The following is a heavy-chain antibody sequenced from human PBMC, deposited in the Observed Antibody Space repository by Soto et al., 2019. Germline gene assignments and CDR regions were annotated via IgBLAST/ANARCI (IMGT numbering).Heavy chain of an antibody. D-gene: IGHD4-17*01. V-gene: IGHV3-23*01. J-gene: IGHJ6*03. CDR3: AKTTTVTTPRGDYYYYMDV. CDR1: GFTFSSYA. CDR2: ISGSGGST. Sequence: GGSLRLSCAASGFTFSSYAMSWVRQAPGKGLEWVSAISGSGGSTYYADSVKGRFTISRDNSKNTLYLQMNSLRAEDTAVYYCAKTTTVTTPRGDYYYYMDVWGKGTTVTVSS.